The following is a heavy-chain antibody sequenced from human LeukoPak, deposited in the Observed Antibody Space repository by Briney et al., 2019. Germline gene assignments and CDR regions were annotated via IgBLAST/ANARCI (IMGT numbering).Heavy chain of an antibody. CDR2: IYYSGST. D-gene: IGHD5-24*01. Sequence: SETLSLTCTVSGGSISSGGYDWSWIRQHPGKGLEWIGYIYYSGSTYYNPSLKSRVTISVDTSKNQFSLKLRSVTAADTAVYYCAREGEAREMTTWGQGSLVTVSS. CDR3: AREGEAREMTT. J-gene: IGHJ4*02. V-gene: IGHV4-31*03. CDR1: GGSISSGGYD.